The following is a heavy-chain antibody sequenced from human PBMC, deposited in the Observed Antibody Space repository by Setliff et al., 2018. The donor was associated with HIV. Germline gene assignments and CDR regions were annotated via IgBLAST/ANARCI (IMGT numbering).Heavy chain of an antibody. V-gene: IGHV1-18*04. CDR2: ISAYNGNT. J-gene: IGHJ4*02. CDR3: ARDNRGYGSGSYQYYY. D-gene: IGHD3-10*01. CDR1: GYTFTGYY. Sequence: GASVKVSCKASGYTFTGYYMHWVRQAPGQGLEWMGWISAYNGNTNYAQKLQGRVTMTTDTSTSTAYMELRSLRSDDTAVYYCARDNRGYGSGSYQYYYWGQGTLVTVSS.